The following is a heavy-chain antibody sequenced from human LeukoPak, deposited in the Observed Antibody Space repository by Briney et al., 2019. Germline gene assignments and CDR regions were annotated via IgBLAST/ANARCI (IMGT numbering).Heavy chain of an antibody. CDR1: GYTFTGYY. J-gene: IGHJ4*02. V-gene: IGHV1-2*02. Sequence: ASVKVSCKTSGYTFTGYYVHWVRQAPGQGLEWMGWINPNSGGTNYAQKFQGRVTLTRDTSISTAYMEVNRLRSDDTALYYCASNNEFWSFDYWGQGTLVIVSS. CDR3: ASNNEFWSFDY. CDR2: INPNSGGT. D-gene: IGHD3-3*01.